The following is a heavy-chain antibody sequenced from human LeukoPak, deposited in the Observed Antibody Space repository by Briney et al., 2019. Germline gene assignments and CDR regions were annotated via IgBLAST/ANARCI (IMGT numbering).Heavy chain of an antibody. J-gene: IGHJ4*02. V-gene: IGHV1-46*03. CDR1: GYTFSTYY. CDR2: ISPSGATT. Sequence: ASVKVSCKASGYTFSTYYLHWVRQAPAEGLEWMGIISPSGATTSYAQKFQGRVTMTRDTSTSTVYMELSSLRSEDTAVYYCAREENDGLSGYDYWGQGTLVTVSS. CDR3: AREENDGLSGYDY. D-gene: IGHD3-22*01.